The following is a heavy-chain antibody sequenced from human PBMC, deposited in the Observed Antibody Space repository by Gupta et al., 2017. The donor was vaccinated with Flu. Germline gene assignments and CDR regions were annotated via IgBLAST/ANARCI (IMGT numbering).Heavy chain of an antibody. CDR1: GFTFSSYW. CDR3: ARDPYCSSTSCYNAPFDY. CDR2: IKQDGSEK. Sequence: EVQLVESGGGLVQPGGSLRLSCAASGFTFSSYWMSWVRQAPGKGLEWVANIKQDGSEKYYVDSVKGRFTISRDNAKNSLYLQMNSLRAEDTAVYYCARDPYCSSTSCYNAPFDYWGQGTLVTVSS. V-gene: IGHV3-7*04. D-gene: IGHD2-2*02. J-gene: IGHJ4*02.